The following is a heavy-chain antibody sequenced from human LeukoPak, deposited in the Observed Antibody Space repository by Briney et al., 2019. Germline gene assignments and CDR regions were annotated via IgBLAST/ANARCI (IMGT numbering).Heavy chain of an antibody. CDR3: ARAVMVRGVITYYYYYMDV. V-gene: IGHV4-34*01. CDR2: INHSGST. D-gene: IGHD3-10*01. Sequence: PSETLSLTCAVYGGSFSGYYWSWIRQPPGKGLEWIGEINHSGSTNYNPSLKSRVTISVDTSKNQFSLKLSSVTAADTAVYYCARAVMVRGVITYYYYYMDVWGKGTTVTVSS. J-gene: IGHJ6*03. CDR1: GGSFSGYY.